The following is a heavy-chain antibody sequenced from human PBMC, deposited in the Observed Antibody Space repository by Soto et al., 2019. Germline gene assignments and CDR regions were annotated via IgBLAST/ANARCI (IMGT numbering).Heavy chain of an antibody. CDR2: VSGGSGVT. Sequence: EMQLLESGGGLVQPGGSLRLSCVVSGFSFNTYGVTWVRQAPGKGLEWVCGVSGGSGVTHYTDSVKGRFTISGDDSKNTVYLQMHSLRGEDTAVYYCTRWNGYGDLWGQGTLVTVSS. V-gene: IGHV3-23*01. J-gene: IGHJ5*02. CDR1: GFSFNTYG. CDR3: TRWNGYGDL. D-gene: IGHD1-1*01.